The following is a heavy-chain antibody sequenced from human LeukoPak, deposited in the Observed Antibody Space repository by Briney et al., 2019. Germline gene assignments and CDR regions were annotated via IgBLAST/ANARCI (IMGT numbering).Heavy chain of an antibody. J-gene: IGHJ5*02. Sequence: ASVKVSCKASGYTFTGYYMHWVRQAPGQGLEWMGWINPNSGGTNYAQKFQGRLTMTRDTSISTAYMELSRLRSDDTAVYFCARPHQSYWFDPWGQGTLVTVSS. CDR1: GYTFTGYY. D-gene: IGHD2-2*01. V-gene: IGHV1-2*02. CDR2: INPNSGGT. CDR3: ARPHQSYWFDP.